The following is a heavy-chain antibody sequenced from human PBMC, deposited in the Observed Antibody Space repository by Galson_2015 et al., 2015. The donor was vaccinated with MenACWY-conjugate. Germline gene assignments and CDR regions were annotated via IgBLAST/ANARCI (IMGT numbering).Heavy chain of an antibody. CDR1: GFTFTGYE. D-gene: IGHD5-18*01. J-gene: IGHJ6*03. CDR2: ISKSGSPI. V-gene: IGHV3-48*03. CDR3: ARVGTWIHHYFYYMDV. Sequence: SLRLSCAASGFTFTGYEFNWVRQAPGTGLEWLSYISKSGSPIYYADSVKGRFTISRDNIKKSLFLEMNSLRAGDTGVYYCARVGTWIHHYFYYMDVWGKGTTVTVSS.